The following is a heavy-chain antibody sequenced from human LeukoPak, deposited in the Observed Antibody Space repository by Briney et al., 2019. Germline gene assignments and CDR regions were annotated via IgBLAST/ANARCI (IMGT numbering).Heavy chain of an antibody. Sequence: GGSLRLSCAASGFTFSDYYMSWIRQAPGKGLEWVSYISSSGSTIYYADSAKGRFTISRDNAKNSLYLQMNSLRAEDTAVYYCATWNCSSTSCYVYYWGQGTLVTVSS. CDR2: ISSSGSTI. V-gene: IGHV3-11*01. J-gene: IGHJ4*02. CDR1: GFTFSDYY. CDR3: ATWNCSSTSCYVYY. D-gene: IGHD2-2*01.